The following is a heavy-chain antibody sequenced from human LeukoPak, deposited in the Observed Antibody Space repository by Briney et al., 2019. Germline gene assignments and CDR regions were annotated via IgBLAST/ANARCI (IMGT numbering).Heavy chain of an antibody. V-gene: IGHV1-69*04. D-gene: IGHD3-9*01. Sequence: ASVKVSCKASGGTFSSYAISWVRQAPGQGLEWMGRIIPILGIANYAQKFQGRVTITADKSTSTAYMELSSLRSEDTAVYYCARDYDILTGSGNTWFDPWGQGTLVTVSS. J-gene: IGHJ5*02. CDR3: ARDYDILTGSGNTWFDP. CDR2: IIPILGIA. CDR1: GGTFSSYA.